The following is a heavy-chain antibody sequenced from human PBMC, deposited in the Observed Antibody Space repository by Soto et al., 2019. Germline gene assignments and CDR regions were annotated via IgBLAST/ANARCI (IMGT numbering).Heavy chain of an antibody. CDR3: ARSVTGSGSYHY. V-gene: IGHV1-2*02. D-gene: IGHD1-26*01. CDR2: INPNSGGT. J-gene: IGHJ4*02. Sequence: ASVKVSGKASGYTFTGYYMHWVRQAPGQGLEWMGWINPNSGGTNYAQKFQGRVTMTRDTSISTAYMELSRLRSDDTAVYYCARSVTGSGSYHYWGQGTLVTVSS. CDR1: GYTFTGYY.